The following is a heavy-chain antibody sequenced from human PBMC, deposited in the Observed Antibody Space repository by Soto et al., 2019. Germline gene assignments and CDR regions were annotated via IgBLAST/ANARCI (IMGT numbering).Heavy chain of an antibody. J-gene: IGHJ6*02. CDR3: ARWEDYDMLTGGGRDYGMDV. D-gene: IGHD3-9*01. CDR1: GYTFTSYD. CDR2: MNPNSGNT. V-gene: IGHV1-8*01. Sequence: GASVKVSCKASGYTFTSYDINWVRQATGQGLEWMGWMNPNSGNTGYAQKFQGRVTMTRNTSISTAYMELSSLRSEDTAVYYCARWEDYDMLTGGGRDYGMDVWGQGSTVIVSS.